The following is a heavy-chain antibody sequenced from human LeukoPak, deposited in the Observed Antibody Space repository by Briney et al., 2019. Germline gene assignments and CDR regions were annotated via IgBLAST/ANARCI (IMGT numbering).Heavy chain of an antibody. D-gene: IGHD2-8*02. Sequence: PGGSLRLSCAASGFTFSSYAMSWVRQAPGKGLEWVANIKQDGSEKYYVDSVKGRFTISRDNAKNSLYLQMNSLRAEDTAVYYCARDTGILDAFDIWGQGTMVTVSS. V-gene: IGHV3-7*01. CDR3: ARDTGILDAFDI. CDR2: IKQDGSEK. CDR1: GFTFSSYA. J-gene: IGHJ3*02.